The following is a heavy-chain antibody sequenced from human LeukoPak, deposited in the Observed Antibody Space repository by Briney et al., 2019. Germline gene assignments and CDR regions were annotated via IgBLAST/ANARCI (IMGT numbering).Heavy chain of an antibody. D-gene: IGHD6-25*01. Sequence: PSETLSLTCTVSGGSISSYYWSWIRQPPGKGLEWIGYIYYSGSTNYNPSLKSRVTISVDTSKNQFSLKVSSVTAADTAVYYCAREGYSSGLDYWGQGTLVTVSS. CDR1: GGSISSYY. V-gene: IGHV4-59*01. CDR3: AREGYSSGLDY. J-gene: IGHJ4*02. CDR2: IYYSGST.